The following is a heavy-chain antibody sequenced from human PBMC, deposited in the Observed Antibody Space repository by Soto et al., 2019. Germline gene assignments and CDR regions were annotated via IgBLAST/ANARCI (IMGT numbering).Heavy chain of an antibody. V-gene: IGHV3-30-3*01. J-gene: IGHJ6*02. CDR1: GFTFSSYA. D-gene: IGHD5-12*01. CDR3: ARAGGETYSGYDIVFPKDYYYGMGV. Sequence: QSGGALRLSCAASGFTFSSYAMHWDRQAPDKGLEWVAVISYDGSNKYYADSVKGRFTISRDNSKNTLYLQMSSLRAADTAVYYCARAGGETYSGYDIVFPKDYYYGMGVWGQGTTVTVSS. CDR2: ISYDGSNK.